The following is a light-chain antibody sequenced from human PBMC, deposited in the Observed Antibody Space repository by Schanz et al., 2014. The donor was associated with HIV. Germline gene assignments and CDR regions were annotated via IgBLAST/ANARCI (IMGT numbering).Light chain of an antibody. V-gene: IGLV2-8*01. CDR2: EVS. J-gene: IGLJ2*01. Sequence: QSALTQPPSASGSPGQSVTISCTGTSSDVGGYNYVSWYQQHPGKAPKIMIYEVSKRPSGVPDRFSGSKSGNTASLTVSGLQAEDEADYYCSSKATGGRAPFVFGGGTKLTVL. CDR1: SSDVGGYNY. CDR3: SSKATGGRAPFV.